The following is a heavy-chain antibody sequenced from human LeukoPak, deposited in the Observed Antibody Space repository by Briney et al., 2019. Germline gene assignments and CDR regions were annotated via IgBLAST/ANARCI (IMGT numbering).Heavy chain of an antibody. CDR3: ATDGAGFDT. Sequence: GGSLRLSCAASGFTFNDYYMRWIRQAPGKGREWVSYIYIGGTNTHYADSVKGRFTISRDNAKKSLYLEMNNLRAEDTAVYYCATDGAGFDTWGQGVLVTVSS. J-gene: IGHJ5*02. CDR2: IYIGGTNT. CDR1: GFTFNDYY. V-gene: IGHV3-11*01.